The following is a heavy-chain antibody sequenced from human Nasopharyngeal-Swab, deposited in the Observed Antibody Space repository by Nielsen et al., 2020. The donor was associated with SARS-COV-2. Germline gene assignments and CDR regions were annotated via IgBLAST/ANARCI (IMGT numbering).Heavy chain of an antibody. V-gene: IGHV3-64*01. CDR1: GITSSSYA. D-gene: IGHD4-11*01. J-gene: IGHJ3*02. Sequence: GESMKISCAASGITSSSYAMHWVRQAPGKGLEYVSAISSNGGSTYYANSVKGRFTISRDNSKNTLYLQMGSLRAEDMAVYYCARTRRATVTTGAFDIWGQGTMVTVSS. CDR3: ARTRRATVTTGAFDI. CDR2: ISSNGGST.